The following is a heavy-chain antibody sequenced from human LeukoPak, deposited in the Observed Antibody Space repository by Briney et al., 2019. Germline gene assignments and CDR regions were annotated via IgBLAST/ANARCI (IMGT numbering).Heavy chain of an antibody. CDR1: GFTFSSYA. CDR3: ARLAEAYGYNNGMKGAFDY. CDR2: ISYDGSNK. J-gene: IGHJ4*02. D-gene: IGHD5-24*01. V-gene: IGHV3-30*04. Sequence: GGSLRLSCAASGFTFSSYAMHWVRQAPGKGLEWVAIISYDGSNKYYADSVKGRFTISRDNSKNTLYLQMNSLRAEDTAVYYCARLAEAYGYNNGMKGAFDYWGQGTLDTVSS.